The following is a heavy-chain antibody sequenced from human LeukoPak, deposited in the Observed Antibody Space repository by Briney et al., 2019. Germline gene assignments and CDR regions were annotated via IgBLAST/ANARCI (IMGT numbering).Heavy chain of an antibody. CDR1: GYTFTGYY. D-gene: IGHD2-21*01. Sequence: ASVKVSCKASGYTFTGYYMHWVRQAPGQGLEWMGWINPNSGGTNYAQKFQGRVTMTRDTSIGTAYMELSRLRSDDTAVYYCARGRGAYCGGDCYSLDAFDIWGQGTMVTVSS. J-gene: IGHJ3*02. CDR3: ARGRGAYCGGDCYSLDAFDI. CDR2: INPNSGGT. V-gene: IGHV1-2*02.